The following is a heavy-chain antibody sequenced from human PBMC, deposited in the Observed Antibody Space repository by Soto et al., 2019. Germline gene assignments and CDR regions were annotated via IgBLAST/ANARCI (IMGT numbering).Heavy chain of an antibody. Sequence: QVRLVESGGGVVQPGRSLRLSCTASGFSFSSYAMYWFRQPPGKGLEWVAVISHDGINKHYADSVKGRVTVSRDNSNHSLDLQLNSLTGEDTAMYYCARDMYSSDYFVKWFEPWAQGTLVTVSS. V-gene: IGHV3-30-3*01. J-gene: IGHJ5*02. CDR3: ARDMYSSDYFVKWFEP. D-gene: IGHD6-19*01. CDR1: GFSFSSYA. CDR2: ISHDGINK.